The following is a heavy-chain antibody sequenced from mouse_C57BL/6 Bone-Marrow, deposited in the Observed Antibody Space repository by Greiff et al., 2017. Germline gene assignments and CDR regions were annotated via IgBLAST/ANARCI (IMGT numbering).Heavy chain of an antibody. V-gene: IGHV1-26*01. CDR2: INPNNGGT. CDR3: ASGYDDAMDY. J-gene: IGHJ4*01. CDR1: GYTFTDYY. D-gene: IGHD2-2*01. Sequence: EVQLQQSGPELVKPGASVKISCKASGYTFTDYYMNWVKQSHGKSLEWIGDINPNNGGTSYNQKFKGKATLTGDKSSSTSYMELRSLTSEDSAVYYCASGYDDAMDYWGQGTSVTVSS.